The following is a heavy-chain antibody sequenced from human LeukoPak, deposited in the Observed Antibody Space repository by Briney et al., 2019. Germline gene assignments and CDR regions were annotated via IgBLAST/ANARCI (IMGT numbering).Heavy chain of an antibody. V-gene: IGHV3-21*04. CDR2: ISSSNGYI. CDR3: ARGMVRGVMGAFDI. Sequence: GGSLRLSCAASKFTFNSYSMNWVRQAPGKGLEWVSSISSSNGYIYYADSVKGRFTISRDNSKNTLYPQMNRLRAEDTAVYYCARGMVRGVMGAFDIRGQGTMVTVSS. CDR1: KFTFNSYS. D-gene: IGHD3-10*01. J-gene: IGHJ3*02.